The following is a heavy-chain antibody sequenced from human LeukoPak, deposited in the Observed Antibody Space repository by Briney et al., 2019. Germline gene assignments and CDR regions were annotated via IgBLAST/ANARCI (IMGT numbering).Heavy chain of an antibody. J-gene: IGHJ4*02. D-gene: IGHD7-27*01. CDR1: GYTFTSYE. V-gene: IGHV1-8*01. CDR3: ARGPPNWGYDY. CDR2: MNPNSGDT. Sequence: ASVKVPCKASGYTFTSYEFNWVRQATGQRPEWMGWMNPNSGDTGYAQKFQDRVTMTRNTSISTAYMELSSLRSDDTAVYYCARGPPNWGYDYWGPGTLVTVCS.